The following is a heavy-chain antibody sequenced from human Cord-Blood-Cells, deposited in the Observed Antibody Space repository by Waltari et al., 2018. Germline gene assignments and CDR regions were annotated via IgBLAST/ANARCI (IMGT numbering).Heavy chain of an antibody. CDR1: GGSISSGGYS. D-gene: IGHD3-16*01. CDR3: AGDYYYGMDV. J-gene: IGHJ6*02. CDR2: IYHSGTS. V-gene: IGHV4-30-2*01. Sequence: QLQLQESGSGLVKPSQTLSLTCAVSGGSISSGGYSWSWIPQPPGKGLEWVGYIYHSGTSYSNPSLQRLVTISVDRSKNQFSLKLSSVTAADTAVYYCAGDYYYGMDVWGQGTTVTVSS.